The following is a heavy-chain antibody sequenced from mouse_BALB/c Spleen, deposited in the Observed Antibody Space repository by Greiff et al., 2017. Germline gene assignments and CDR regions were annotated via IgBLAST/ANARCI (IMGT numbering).Heavy chain of an antibody. Sequence: QVQLQQSGAELVKPGASVKLSCKASGYTFTSYYMYWVKQRPGQGLEWIGEINPSNGGTNFNEKFKSKATLTVDKSSSTAYMQLSSLTSEDSAVYYCTRSGVGRPYYFDYWGQGTTLTVSS. D-gene: IGHD1-1*02. CDR3: TRSGVGRPYYFDY. V-gene: IGHV1S81*02. CDR2: INPSNGGT. CDR1: GYTFTSYY. J-gene: IGHJ2*01.